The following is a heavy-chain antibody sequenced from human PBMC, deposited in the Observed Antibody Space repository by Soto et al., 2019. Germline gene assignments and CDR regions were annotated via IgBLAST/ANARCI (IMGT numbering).Heavy chain of an antibody. CDR3: AMELEGYTTYDILTGYYNPYYYYYGMDV. V-gene: IGHV3-66*01. CDR2: IYSGGST. D-gene: IGHD3-9*01. Sequence: GGSLRLSCAASGFTVSSNYMSWVRQAPGKGLEWVSVIYSGGSTYYADSKKGRFTISRDNSKNTLYLQMNSLRAEDMAVYYCAMELEGYTTYDILTGYYNPYYYYYGMDVWGQRTTVTVSS. J-gene: IGHJ6*02. CDR1: GFTVSSNY.